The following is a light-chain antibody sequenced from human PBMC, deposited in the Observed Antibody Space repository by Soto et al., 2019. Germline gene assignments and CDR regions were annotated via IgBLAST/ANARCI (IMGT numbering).Light chain of an antibody. CDR3: SSFTSTTILV. J-gene: IGLJ2*01. CDR2: EVS. V-gene: IGLV2-14*01. CDR1: SSDIGAYNY. Sequence: QSALTQPASVSGSPGQSITISCTGSSSDIGAYNYVSWYQQSPGKAPTLIIYEVSNRPSGISNRFSGSKSGNTASLTISGLQAEDEADYHCSSFTSTTILVFGGGTKLTVL.